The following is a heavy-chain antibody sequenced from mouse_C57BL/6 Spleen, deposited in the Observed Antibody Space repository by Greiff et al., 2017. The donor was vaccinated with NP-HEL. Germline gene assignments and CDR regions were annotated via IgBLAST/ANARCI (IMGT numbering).Heavy chain of an antibody. CDR1: GYTFTSYW. Sequence: VQLQQPGAELVMPGASVKLSCKASGYTFTSYWMHWVKQRPGQGLEWIGEIDPSDSYTNYNQKFKGKSTLTVDKSSSTAYMQLSSLTSEDSAVYYCARVGLRRAMDYWGQGTSVTVSS. V-gene: IGHV1-69*01. CDR3: ARVGLRRAMDY. CDR2: IDPSDSYT. J-gene: IGHJ4*01. D-gene: IGHD2-4*01.